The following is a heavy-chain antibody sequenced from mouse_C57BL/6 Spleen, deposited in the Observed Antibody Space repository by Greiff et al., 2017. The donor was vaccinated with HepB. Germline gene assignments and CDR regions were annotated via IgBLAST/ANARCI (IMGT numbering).Heavy chain of an antibody. Sequence: VQLQQSGAELVKPGASVKLSCKASGYTFTEYTIHWVKQRSGQGLEWIGWFYPGSGSIKYNEKFKDKATLTADKSSSTVYMELSRLTSEDSAVYFCARHESPYYYGSSSYYYAMDYWVKEPQSPSPQ. CDR3: ARHESPYYYGSSSYYYAMDY. J-gene: IGHJ4*01. CDR1: GYTFTEYT. V-gene: IGHV1-62-2*01. D-gene: IGHD1-1*01. CDR2: FYPGSGSI.